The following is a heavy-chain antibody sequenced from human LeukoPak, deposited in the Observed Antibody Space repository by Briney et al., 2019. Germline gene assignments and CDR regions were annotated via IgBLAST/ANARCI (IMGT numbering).Heavy chain of an antibody. CDR3: ATVWYRNFDS. V-gene: IGHV3-11*04. CDR1: GITFSDYY. D-gene: IGHD2/OR15-2a*01. CDR2: ISDRGTTM. J-gene: IGHJ4*02. Sequence: GGSLRLSCAAPGITFSDYYMSWIRQVQGKGLEWVSHISDRGTTMYYADSAKGRFTISRDNAKNSLYLQMNSLRAEDTAIYYCATVWYRNFDSWGQGTLVTVSS.